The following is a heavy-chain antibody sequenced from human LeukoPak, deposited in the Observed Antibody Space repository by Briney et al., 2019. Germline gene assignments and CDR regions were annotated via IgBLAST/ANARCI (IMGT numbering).Heavy chain of an antibody. CDR1: GFTFSSYS. J-gene: IGHJ4*02. CDR2: ISSSSSYI. Sequence: GGSLRLSCAASGFTFSSYSMNWVRQAPGKGLEWVSSISSSSSYIYYADSVKGRFTISRDNAKNSLYLQMNSLRAEDTAVYYCARDLGWFKHPFDYWGQGTLVTVSS. V-gene: IGHV3-21*01. CDR3: ARDLGWFKHPFDY. D-gene: IGHD6-19*01.